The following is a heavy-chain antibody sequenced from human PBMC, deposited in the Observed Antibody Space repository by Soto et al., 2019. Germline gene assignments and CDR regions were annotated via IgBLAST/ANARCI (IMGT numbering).Heavy chain of an antibody. CDR1: GASISRAYW. Sequence: QVQLQESGPGLVKPSGTLSLTCAVSGASISRAYWWSWVRQPPGKGLEWIGDIYHRGSTHYDPSLKSRVTISVDESKTQFSRTLTSVTAADTAVYSCASGVVIALAVWGQGTTVTVSS. CDR3: ASGVVIALAV. J-gene: IGHJ6*02. D-gene: IGHD3-3*01. V-gene: IGHV4-4*02. CDR2: IYHRGST.